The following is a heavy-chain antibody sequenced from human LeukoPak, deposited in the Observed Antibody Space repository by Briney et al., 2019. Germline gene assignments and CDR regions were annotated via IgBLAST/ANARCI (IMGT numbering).Heavy chain of an antibody. CDR2: MNPNSGNK. V-gene: IGHV1-8*01. J-gene: IGHJ6*03. CDR3: ARGPQWRGDYYYMDG. D-gene: IGHD6-19*01. Sequence: GASVKVSCKDSGYSFTNFDINWVRQATGQGLEWMGWMNPNSGNKGYAQQFQGRVSMTMNTSITTAYMELSSLRSEDTAVYYCARGPQWRGDYYYMDGWGRGTTVTVSS. CDR1: GYSFTNFD.